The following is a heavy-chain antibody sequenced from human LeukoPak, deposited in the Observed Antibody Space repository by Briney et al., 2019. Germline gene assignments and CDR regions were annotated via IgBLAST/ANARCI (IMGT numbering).Heavy chain of an antibody. V-gene: IGHV4-34*01. CDR3: ARGMATRKRQYYYYYMDV. CDR1: GGSFSGYY. Sequence: SETLSLTYAVYGGSFSGYYWSWIRQPPGKGLEWIGEVNHSGSTNYNPSLKSRVTILVDTSKNQFSLKLSSVTAADTAVHYCARGMATRKRQYYYYYMDVWGKGTTVTVSS. D-gene: IGHD5-12*01. CDR2: VNHSGST. J-gene: IGHJ6*03.